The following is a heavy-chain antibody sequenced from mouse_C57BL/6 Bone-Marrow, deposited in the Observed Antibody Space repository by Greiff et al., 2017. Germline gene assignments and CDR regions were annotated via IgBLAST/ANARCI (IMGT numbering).Heavy chain of an antibody. CDR3: ARSYDYDDYTMDY. CDR1: GYTFTNYW. V-gene: IGHV1-64*01. Sequence: VKLQQPGAELVKPGASVKLSCKASGYTFTNYWMHWVKQRPGQGLEWIGMMHPNGGSPAYNEKFKSEATLSVDKSSRTAYMELSSLTSEDSAVYYCARSYDYDDYTMDYGGQGTSVTVSS. J-gene: IGHJ4*01. CDR2: MHPNGGSP. D-gene: IGHD2-4*01.